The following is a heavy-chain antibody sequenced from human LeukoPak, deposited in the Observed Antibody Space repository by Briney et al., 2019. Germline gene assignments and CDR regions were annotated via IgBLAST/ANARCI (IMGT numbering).Heavy chain of an antibody. CDR2: TYYSGST. V-gene: IGHV4-59*11. Sequence: PSETLSLTCTVSGGSISSHYWSWIRQPPGKGLEWIGYTYYSGSTNYNPSLKSRVTISVDTSKNQFSLKLSSVTAADTAVYYCAREEGYNLFDYWGQGTLVTVSS. CDR3: AREEGYNLFDY. CDR1: GGSISSHY. D-gene: IGHD5-24*01. J-gene: IGHJ4*02.